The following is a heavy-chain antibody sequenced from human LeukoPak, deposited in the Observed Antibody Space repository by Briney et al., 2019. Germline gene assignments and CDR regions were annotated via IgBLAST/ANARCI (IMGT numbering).Heavy chain of an antibody. CDR2: IYTSGST. J-gene: IGHJ4*02. Sequence: KPSETLSLTCTVSGGSISSYDWSWIRPPPGKGLEWIGYIYTSGSTNYNPSLKSRVTISVDTSKNQFSLKLSSVTAADTAVYYCARHINWNSITFDYWGQGTLVTVSS. D-gene: IGHD1-7*01. V-gene: IGHV4-4*09. CDR1: GGSISSYD. CDR3: ARHINWNSITFDY.